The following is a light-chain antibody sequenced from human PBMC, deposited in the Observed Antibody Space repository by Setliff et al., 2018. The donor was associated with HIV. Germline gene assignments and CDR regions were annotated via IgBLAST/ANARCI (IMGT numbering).Light chain of an antibody. Sequence: QSALAQPRSVSGSRGQTVTFSCTGGSSDVGGYDYVSWCQQHPGKAPKLIIYDVSKRPSGVPARFSGFKSGNTAYLTISGLQPEDEAEYYCCSYAGTYTFVFGTGTRSPS. CDR3: CSYAGTYTFV. V-gene: IGLV2-11*01. J-gene: IGLJ1*01. CDR2: DVS. CDR1: SSDVGGYDY.